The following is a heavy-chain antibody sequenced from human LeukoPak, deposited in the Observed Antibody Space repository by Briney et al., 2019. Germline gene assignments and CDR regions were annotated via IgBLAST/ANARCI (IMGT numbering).Heavy chain of an antibody. CDR1: GGTFSSYA. J-gene: IGHJ3*02. D-gene: IGHD1-26*01. CDR3: ASPDPGYSGSYGPAFDI. CDR2: IIPIFGTA. Sequence: GSSVKVSCKASGGTFSSYAISWVRQAPGQGLEWMGRIIPIFGTANYAQKFQGRVTITTDESTSTAYMELSSLRSEDTAVYYCASPDPGYSGSYGPAFDIWGQGTTVTVSS. V-gene: IGHV1-69*05.